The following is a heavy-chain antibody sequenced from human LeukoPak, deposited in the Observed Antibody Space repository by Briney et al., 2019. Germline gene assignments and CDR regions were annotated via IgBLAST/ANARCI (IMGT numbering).Heavy chain of an antibody. CDR3: TRDASRTHFDS. Sequence: ALVKVSCKASGYTFTGYYMHWVRQAPGQGLEWMGCINPNNGDPHYAQKFQGRVTMTRDTSISTAYMELSSLRSDDTAFYYCTRDASRTHFDSWGQGSLVTVSS. D-gene: IGHD6-13*01. V-gene: IGHV1-2*02. J-gene: IGHJ4*02. CDR2: INPNNGDP. CDR1: GYTFTGYY.